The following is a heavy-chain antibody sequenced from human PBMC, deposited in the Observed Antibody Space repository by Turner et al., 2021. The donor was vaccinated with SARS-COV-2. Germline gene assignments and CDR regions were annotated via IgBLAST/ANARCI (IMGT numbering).Heavy chain of an antibody. CDR1: GFTVSSNY. Sequence: EVQLVESGGGLIQPGGSLRLSCAASGFTVSSNYMSWVRQAPGKGLEWVSVIYSGGSTSYADSVKGRFTIYRDTSKNTLYLQMNSLRAEDTAVYYCARVGSYGRRDVDYWGQGTLVTVSS. V-gene: IGHV3-53*01. D-gene: IGHD5-18*01. CDR3: ARVGSYGRRDVDY. CDR2: IYSGGST. J-gene: IGHJ4*02.